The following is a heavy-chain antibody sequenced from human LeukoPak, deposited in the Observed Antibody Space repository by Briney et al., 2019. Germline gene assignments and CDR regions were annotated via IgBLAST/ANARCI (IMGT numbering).Heavy chain of an antibody. CDR1: GFTFSDYY. CDR2: ITSSGSTI. J-gene: IGHJ4*02. V-gene: IGHV3-11*04. Sequence: GGSLRLSCAASGFTFSDYYMSWIRQAPGKGLEWVSYITSSGSTIYYADSVKGRFTISRDNAKNSLYLQMNSLRAEDTAVYYCARDRAVDTAMVHKATLIDYWGQGTLVTVSS. D-gene: IGHD5-18*01. CDR3: ARDRAVDTAMVHKATLIDY.